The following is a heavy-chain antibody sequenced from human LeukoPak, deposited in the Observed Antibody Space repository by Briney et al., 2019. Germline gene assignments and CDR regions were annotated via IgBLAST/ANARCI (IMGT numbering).Heavy chain of an antibody. J-gene: IGHJ4*02. D-gene: IGHD2-2*01. Sequence: GGSLRLSCAASGFTFSSYAIHWVRQAPGKGLELVAVISYDGSSKYYSDSLKGRFTISRDNSKNTLSLQMNSLRAEDTAVYYCARGVVPAACFDYWGQGTLVTVSS. V-gene: IGHV3-30-3*01. CDR3: ARGVVPAACFDY. CDR2: ISYDGSSK. CDR1: GFTFSSYA.